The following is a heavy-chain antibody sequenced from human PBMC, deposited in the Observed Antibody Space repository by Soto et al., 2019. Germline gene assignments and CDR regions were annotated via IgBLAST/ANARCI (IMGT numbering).Heavy chain of an antibody. CDR3: AKAPTRVGYSSAEYYYYGMDV. CDR1: GFTFSSYA. J-gene: IGHJ6*02. V-gene: IGHV3-23*01. Sequence: PGGSLRLSCAASGFTFSSYAMNWVRPTPGKGLEWVSALSGSGVSTYYADSVRGRFTVSRDNSKNTLYLQMNSLRAEDTAIYFCAKAPTRVGYSSAEYYYYGMDVWGQGTTVTVSS. D-gene: IGHD2-15*01. CDR2: LSGSGVST.